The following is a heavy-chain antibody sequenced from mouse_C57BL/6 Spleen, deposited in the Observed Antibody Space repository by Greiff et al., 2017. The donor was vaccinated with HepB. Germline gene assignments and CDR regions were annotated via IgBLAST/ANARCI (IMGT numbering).Heavy chain of an antibody. CDR1: GYAFSSSW. J-gene: IGHJ4*01. CDR3: VSTMVTTLYYYAMDY. V-gene: IGHV1-82*01. CDR2: IYPGDGDT. Sequence: QVQLQQSGPELVKPGASVKISCKASGYAFSSSWMNWVKRRPGKGLEWIGRIYPGDGDTNYNGKFKGKATLTADKSSSTAYMQLSSLTSEDSAVYFCVSTMVTTLYYYAMDYWGQGTSVTVSS. D-gene: IGHD2-1*01.